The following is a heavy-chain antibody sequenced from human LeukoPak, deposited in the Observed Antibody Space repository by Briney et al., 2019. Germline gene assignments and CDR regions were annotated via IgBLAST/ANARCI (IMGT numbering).Heavy chain of an antibody. CDR3: ARGMATRKRQYYYFYMDV. D-gene: IGHD5-12*01. Sequence: SETLSLTCAVYGGSFSGYYWSWIRQPPGKGLEWIGEINHSGSTNYNPSLKSRVTILVDTSKNQFSLKLSSVTAADTAVYYCARGMATRKRQYYYFYMDVWGKGTTVTVSS. J-gene: IGHJ6*03. CDR1: GGSFSGYY. CDR2: INHSGST. V-gene: IGHV4-34*01.